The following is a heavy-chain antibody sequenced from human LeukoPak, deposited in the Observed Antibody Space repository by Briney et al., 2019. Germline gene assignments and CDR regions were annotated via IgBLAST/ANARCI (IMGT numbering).Heavy chain of an antibody. CDR3: ARDWYYYDSSGYYYGRTTDDAFDI. J-gene: IGHJ3*02. Sequence: ASVKVSCKASGYTFTSYGISWVRQAPGQGLEWMGWISAYNGNTNYAQKLQGRVTMTTDTSTSTAYMELRSLRSDDMAVYYCARDWYYYDSSGYYYGRTTDDAFDIWGQGTMVTVSS. D-gene: IGHD3-22*01. CDR1: GYTFTSYG. CDR2: ISAYNGNT. V-gene: IGHV1-18*03.